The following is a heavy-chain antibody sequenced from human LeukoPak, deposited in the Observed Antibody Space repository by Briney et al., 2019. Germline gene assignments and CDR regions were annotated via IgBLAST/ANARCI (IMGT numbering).Heavy chain of an antibody. Sequence: PSETLSLTCTVSGGSISSSYYYWGWIRQPPGKGLEWIGSIYYSGSTYYNPSLKSRVTISVDTSKNQFSLKLSSVTAADTAVYYCARRPFLSFARSGAFDIWGQGTMVTVSS. CDR3: ARRPFLSFARSGAFDI. D-gene: IGHD3-3*01. V-gene: IGHV4-39*01. J-gene: IGHJ3*02. CDR2: IYYSGST. CDR1: GGSISSSYYY.